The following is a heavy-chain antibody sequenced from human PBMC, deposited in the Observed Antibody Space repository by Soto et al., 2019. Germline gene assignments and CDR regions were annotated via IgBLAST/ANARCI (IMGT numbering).Heavy chain of an antibody. CDR2: ISYDGSNK. J-gene: IGHJ5*02. CDR3: AKGLATGTTGWFDP. CDR1: GFTFSSYG. D-gene: IGHD1-7*01. V-gene: IGHV3-30*18. Sequence: QVQLVESGGGVVQPGRSLRLSCAASGFTFSSYGMHWVRQAPGKGLEWVAVISYDGSNKYYADSVKGRFTISRDNSKNTMCLQMNSLRAEDTAVYYCAKGLATGTTGWFDPWGQGTLVTVSS.